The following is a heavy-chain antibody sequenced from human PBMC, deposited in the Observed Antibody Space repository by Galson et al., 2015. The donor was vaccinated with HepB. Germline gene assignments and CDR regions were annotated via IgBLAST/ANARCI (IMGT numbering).Heavy chain of an antibody. CDR2: ISGTVGTT. D-gene: IGHD4-23*01. J-gene: IGHJ4*02. Sequence: SLRLSCAASGFTFTSYAMNWVRQAPGKGLEWVSTISGTVGTTYYVGSVTGRFTISRDNSKNTLYLQVNSLRAEDTAVYYCARAYGGKDGYYYFDYWGQGTLLTVSS. CDR1: GFTFTSYA. CDR3: ARAYGGKDGYYYFDY. V-gene: IGHV3-23*01.